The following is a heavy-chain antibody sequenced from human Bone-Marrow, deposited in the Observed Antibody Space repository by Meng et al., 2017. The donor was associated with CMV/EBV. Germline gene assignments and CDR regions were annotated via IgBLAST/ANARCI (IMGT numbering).Heavy chain of an antibody. Sequence: GGSLRLSCAASGFTFSSYSMNWVRQAPGKGLEWVSSISSSSSYIYYADSVKGRFTISRDNAKNSLYLQMNSLRAEDTAVYYCAREAPTVTTDRGGWFDPWGQGTLVTVSS. CDR3: AREAPTVTTDRGGWFDP. D-gene: IGHD4-11*01. J-gene: IGHJ5*02. V-gene: IGHV3-21*01. CDR2: ISSSSSYI. CDR1: GFTFSSYS.